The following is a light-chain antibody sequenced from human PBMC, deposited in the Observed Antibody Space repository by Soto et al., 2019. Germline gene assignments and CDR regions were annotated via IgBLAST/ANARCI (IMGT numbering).Light chain of an antibody. V-gene: IGKV1-12*01. Sequence: DIQMTQSPSSVSVSVGDRVTITCRASRGIGSWLAWYQQKTGKAPNLLIYSASSLQSGVPPRFSGSGSGTDFTLTISSLQPEDFATYYCQQGNSFPFTFGQGTRLEIE. CDR3: QQGNSFPFT. CDR2: SAS. CDR1: RGIGSW. J-gene: IGKJ5*01.